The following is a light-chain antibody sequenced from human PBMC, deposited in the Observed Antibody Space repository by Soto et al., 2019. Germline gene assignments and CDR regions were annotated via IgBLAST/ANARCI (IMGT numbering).Light chain of an antibody. CDR3: QQRSNWPEWT. CDR1: QSVSSY. CDR2: DAS. V-gene: IGKV3-11*01. J-gene: IGKJ1*01. Sequence: EIVLTQSPATLSLSPGERATLSCRASQSVSSYLAWYQQKPGQAPRLLIYDASNRATGIPARFSGSGSGTDFTLTISSLVPEDFAVYYCQQRSNWPEWTFGQGTKVEIK.